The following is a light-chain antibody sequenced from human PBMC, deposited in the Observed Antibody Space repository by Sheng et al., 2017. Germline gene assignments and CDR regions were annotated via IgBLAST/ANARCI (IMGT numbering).Light chain of an antibody. CDR3: QQLNSYPLT. CDR2: AAS. Sequence: DIQLTQSPSFLSASVGDRVTITCRASHDITSYLAWYQQKPGKAPKLLIYAASTLQSGVPSRFSGSESGTEFTLTISSLQPEDFATYYCQQLNSYPLTFGQGTRLEI. V-gene: IGKV1-9*01. CDR1: HDITSY. J-gene: IGKJ5*01.